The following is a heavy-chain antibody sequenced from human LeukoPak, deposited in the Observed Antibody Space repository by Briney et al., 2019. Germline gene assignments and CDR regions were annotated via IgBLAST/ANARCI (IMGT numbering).Heavy chain of an antibody. J-gene: IGHJ2*01. CDR2: IYHSGST. CDR1: GGSISSGGYY. D-gene: IGHD5-18*01. V-gene: IGHV4-30-2*01. Sequence: SQTLSLTCTVSGGSISSGGYYWSWIRQPPGKGLEWIGYIYHSGSTYYNPSLKSRVTISVDRSKNQFSLKLSSVTAADTAVYYCASNVDTTLVGLYWYFDLWGRGTLVTVSS. CDR3: ASNVDTTLVGLYWYFDL.